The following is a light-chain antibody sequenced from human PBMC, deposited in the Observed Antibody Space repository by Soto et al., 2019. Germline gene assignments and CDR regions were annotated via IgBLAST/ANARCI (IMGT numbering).Light chain of an antibody. Sequence: QSALTQPASVSGSPEQSIAISCTGTSSDVGGYDYVSWYQQHPGKAPKLMIYDVSNRPSGVSNRFSGSKSDNTASLTISGLQAEDEADYYCSSYTSSSTYVFGTGTQLTVL. CDR2: DVS. CDR1: SSDVGGYDY. CDR3: SSYTSSSTYV. J-gene: IGLJ1*01. V-gene: IGLV2-14*01.